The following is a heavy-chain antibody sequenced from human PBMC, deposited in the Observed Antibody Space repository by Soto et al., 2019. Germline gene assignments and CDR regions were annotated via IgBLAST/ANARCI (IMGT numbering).Heavy chain of an antibody. CDR2: ISYDGSNK. Sequence: AGGSPRLSCAASGFTFSSYGMHWVRQAPGKGLEWVAVISYDGSNKYYADSVKGRFTISRDNSKNTLYLQMNSLRAEDTAVYYCAKEMRNWNFYGMDVWGQGTTVTVSS. J-gene: IGHJ6*02. V-gene: IGHV3-30*18. CDR3: AKEMRNWNFYGMDV. D-gene: IGHD1-1*01. CDR1: GFTFSSYG.